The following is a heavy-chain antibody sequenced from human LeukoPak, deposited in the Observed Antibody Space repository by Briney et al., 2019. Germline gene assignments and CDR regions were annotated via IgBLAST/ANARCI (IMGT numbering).Heavy chain of an antibody. CDR3: AKDVYYDSSGHNFYYYYYGMDV. Sequence: GGSLRLSCAASGFTFSSYDMSWVRQAPGKGLEWVSAISGSGGSTYYADSVKGRFTISRDNSKNTLYLQMNSLRAEDTAVYYCAKDVYYDSSGHNFYYYYYGMDVWGQGTTVTVSS. CDR2: ISGSGGST. D-gene: IGHD3-22*01. V-gene: IGHV3-23*01. J-gene: IGHJ6*02. CDR1: GFTFSSYD.